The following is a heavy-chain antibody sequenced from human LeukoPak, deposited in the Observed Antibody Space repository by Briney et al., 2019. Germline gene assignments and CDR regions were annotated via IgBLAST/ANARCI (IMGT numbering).Heavy chain of an antibody. CDR1: GFTFSSYA. CDR3: ARLCGGDCYDFDY. CDR2: IS. D-gene: IGHD2-21*02. Sequence: GGSLRLSCAASGFTFSSYAMHWVRQAPGKGLEWVAVISYTISRDNSKNTLYLQMNSLRAEDTAVYYSARLCGGDCYDFDYWGQGTLVTVSS. V-gene: IGHV3-30*04. J-gene: IGHJ4*02.